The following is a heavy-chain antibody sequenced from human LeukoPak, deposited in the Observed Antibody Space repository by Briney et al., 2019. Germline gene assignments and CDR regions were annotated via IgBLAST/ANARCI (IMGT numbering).Heavy chain of an antibody. CDR3: ARSSRRRSNFFDY. V-gene: IGHV3-11*01. Sequence: PGGSLRLSCEASGFTFSDYFMSWVRQAPGRGLECISYISRTGDTPRYADSVKGRFTLSRDNAKNSPSLQMDSLRAEDTAVYYCARSSRRRSNFFDYWGPGTVVTVSS. D-gene: IGHD6-6*01. J-gene: IGHJ4*02. CDR1: GFTFSDYF. CDR2: ISRTGDTP.